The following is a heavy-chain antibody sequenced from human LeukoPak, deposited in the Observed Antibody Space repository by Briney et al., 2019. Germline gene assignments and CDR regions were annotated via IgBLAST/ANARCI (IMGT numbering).Heavy chain of an antibody. CDR2: ISYGGTNK. J-gene: IGHJ4*02. Sequence: GGSLRLSCAASGFTFSSYAMHWVRQAPGKGLEWVAVISYGGTNKYYADSPKGLFTISRDNSKNTLYLQMNSLRAEDTAVYYCARVAYSSSWYYLDYWGQGTLVTVSS. CDR3: ARVAYSSSWYYLDY. CDR1: GFTFSSYA. V-gene: IGHV3-30-3*01. D-gene: IGHD6-13*01.